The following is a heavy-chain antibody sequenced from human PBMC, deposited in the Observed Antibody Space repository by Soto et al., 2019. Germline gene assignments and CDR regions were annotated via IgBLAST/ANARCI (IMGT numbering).Heavy chain of an antibody. CDR2: INPNSGGT. V-gene: IGHV1-2*02. CDR3: ARDCGAAGYCSSTSCSQLGYCSGGSCYLPGY. Sequence: VASVKVSCKASGYTFTGYYMHWVRQAPGQGLEWMGWINPNSGGTNYAQKFQGRVTMTRDTSISTAYMELSRLRSDDTAVYYCARDCGAAGYCSSTSCSQLGYCSGGSCYLPGYWGQGTLVTVSS. D-gene: IGHD2-15*01. CDR1: GYTFTGYY. J-gene: IGHJ4*02.